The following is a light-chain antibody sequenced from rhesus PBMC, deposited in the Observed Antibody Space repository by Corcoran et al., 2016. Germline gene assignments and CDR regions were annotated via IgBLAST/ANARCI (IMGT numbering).Light chain of an antibody. CDR1: QGISNY. CDR3: KQCSTIPMYT. Sequence: DIQITQSPSSLSSSVGDRVTITCRASQGISNYLNWYQQKPGQAPKPRVFFANRLETGVHVRFGRRGSATELTLNISDLQPEDFAAYFCKQCSTIPMYTFGQGTKVGIK. J-gene: IGKJ2*01. V-gene: IGKV1-32*01. CDR2: FAN.